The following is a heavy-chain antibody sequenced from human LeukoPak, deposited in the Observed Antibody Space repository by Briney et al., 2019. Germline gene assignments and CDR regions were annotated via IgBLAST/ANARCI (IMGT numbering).Heavy chain of an antibody. CDR1: GFTFSNYG. D-gene: IGHD1-1*01. Sequence: GGSLRLSCAASGFTFSNYGMNWVRQAPGKGLEWVSVISDSDGKTHYADSVKGRFTISRDNSKNTLYLQMNSLRLEDTAVYYCATRPGYRAFDYWGQGTLVTVSS. V-gene: IGHV3-23*01. J-gene: IGHJ4*02. CDR3: ATRPGYRAFDY. CDR2: ISDSDGKT.